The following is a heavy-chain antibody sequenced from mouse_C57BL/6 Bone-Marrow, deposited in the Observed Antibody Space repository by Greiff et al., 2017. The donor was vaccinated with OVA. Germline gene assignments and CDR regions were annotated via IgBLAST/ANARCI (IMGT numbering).Heavy chain of an antibody. CDR1: GFSLSTFGMG. CDR2: TWWDDDK. J-gene: IGHJ3*01. CDR3: ARIEGFFAY. Sequence: QVTLKLSGPGLLQPSQTLSLSCSSSGFSLSTFGMGVGWIRHPPGKGLDWLAYTWWDDDKYYNPVLESRLTISKATSKNQVFLKITNVDTADTATYCCARIEGFFAYWGQGTLVTVSA. V-gene: IGHV8-8*01.